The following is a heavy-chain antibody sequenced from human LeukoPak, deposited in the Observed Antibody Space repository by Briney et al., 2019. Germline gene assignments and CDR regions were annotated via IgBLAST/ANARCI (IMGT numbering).Heavy chain of an antibody. V-gene: IGHV3-23*01. CDR1: GFTFSSYA. CDR2: ISGSGGST. D-gene: IGHD3-22*01. CDR3: AKEMILNYYDSSGYYYGGYYFDY. Sequence: EGSLRLSCAASGFTFSSYAMSWVRQAPGKGLEWVSAISGSGGSTYYADSVKGGFTISRDNSKNTLYLQMNSLRAEDTAVYYCAKEMILNYYDSSGYYYGGYYFDYWGQGTLVTVSS. J-gene: IGHJ4*02.